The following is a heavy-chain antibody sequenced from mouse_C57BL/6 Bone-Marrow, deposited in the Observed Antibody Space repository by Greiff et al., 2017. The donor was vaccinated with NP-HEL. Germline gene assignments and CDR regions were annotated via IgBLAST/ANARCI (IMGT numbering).Heavy chain of an antibody. CDR2: IDPENGDT. V-gene: IGHV14-4*01. CDR3: TTSDGYYVDYARDY. D-gene: IGHD2-3*01. Sequence: VQLQQSGAELVRPGASVKLSCTASGFNIKDDYMHWVKQRPEQGLEWIGWIDPENGDTEYASKFQGKATITADTSSNTAYLQLSSLTSEDTAVYYCTTSDGYYVDYARDYWGQGTSVTVSS. CDR1: GFNIKDDY. J-gene: IGHJ4*01.